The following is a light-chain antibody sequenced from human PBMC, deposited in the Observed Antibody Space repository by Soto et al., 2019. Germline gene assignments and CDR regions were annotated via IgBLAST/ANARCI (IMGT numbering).Light chain of an antibody. CDR3: QQYGNSPQT. V-gene: IGKV3-20*01. CDR1: HSVSSSY. Sequence: EIVLTQSPGTLSLSPGERATLSCRASHSVSSSYLAWYQQKPGQAPRLLIYGASSRATGIPDRFSGSGSGTDFTLTLSRLQPEDSAVYFCQQYGNSPQTFGQGTKLEIK. CDR2: GAS. J-gene: IGKJ2*01.